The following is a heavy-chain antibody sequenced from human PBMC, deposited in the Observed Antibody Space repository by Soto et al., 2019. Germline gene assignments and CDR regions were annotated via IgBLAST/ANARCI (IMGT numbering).Heavy chain of an antibody. Sequence: QVQLVESGGGVVQPGKSLRLSCAASGFTFSGYGMHWVRQAPGKGLEWVAIISYDGSNKYYADSVKGRFTISRDNSQNTLYLQMSSLRAEDTAVYYCAKDRVRSGTYFDYWGQGTLVTVSS. V-gene: IGHV3-30*18. CDR1: GFTFSGYG. D-gene: IGHD1-26*01. CDR2: ISYDGSNK. J-gene: IGHJ4*02. CDR3: AKDRVRSGTYFDY.